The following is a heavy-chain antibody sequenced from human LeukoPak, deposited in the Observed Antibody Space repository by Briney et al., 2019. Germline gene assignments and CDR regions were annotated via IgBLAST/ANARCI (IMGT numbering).Heavy chain of an antibody. CDR1: GGSISSGSYY. J-gene: IGHJ4*02. CDR2: IYTSGST. D-gene: IGHD7-27*01. CDR3: ASSNALVWGYFDY. V-gene: IGHV4-61*02. Sequence: SETLSLTCTVSGGSISSGSYYWGWIRQPAGKGLGWIGRIYTSGSTNYNPSLKSRVTISVDTSKNQFSLRLSSVTAADTAVYYCASSNALVWGYFDYWGQGTLVTVSS.